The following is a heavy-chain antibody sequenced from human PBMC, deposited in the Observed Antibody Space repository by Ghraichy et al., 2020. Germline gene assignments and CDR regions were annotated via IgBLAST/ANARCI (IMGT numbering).Heavy chain of an antibody. CDR1: GFIFSGLD. Sequence: GGSLRLSCAASGFIFSGLDISWVRQVPGRGLEWVSFIGSSGSPIYYADSVKGRFTISRDTAKNSVYLQMNSLRDEDTAVYYCARGHASGYNPAWGQGTLVTVSS. CDR2: IGSSGSPI. J-gene: IGHJ4*02. CDR3: ARGHASGYNPA. V-gene: IGHV3-48*02. D-gene: IGHD5-12*01.